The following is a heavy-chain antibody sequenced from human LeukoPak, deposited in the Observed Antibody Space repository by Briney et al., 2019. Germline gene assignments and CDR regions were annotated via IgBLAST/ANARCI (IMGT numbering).Heavy chain of an antibody. CDR1: GFTVSSNY. D-gene: IGHD3-10*01. J-gene: IGHJ5*02. CDR3: VRDLPRTSGP. CDR2: INGDGRRI. V-gene: IGHV3-74*01. Sequence: GGSLRLSCAASGFTVSSNYMSWVRQAPGKGLVWVSHINGDGRRINYADDVKGRFTISRDNAKNTLYLQMNSLRVEDTAVYYCVRDLPRTSGPWGQGTLVTVSS.